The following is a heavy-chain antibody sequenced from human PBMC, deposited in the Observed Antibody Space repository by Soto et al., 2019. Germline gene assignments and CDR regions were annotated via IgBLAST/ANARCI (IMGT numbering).Heavy chain of an antibody. CDR1: GFTFDDYA. CDR3: AKDSGIAARRPRGYGMEV. D-gene: IGHD6-6*01. Sequence: EVQLVESGGGLVQPGRSLRLSCAASGFTFDDYAMHWVRQAPGKGLEWVSGISWNSGSIGYADSVKGRFTISRDNAKNSLYLQMNSLRAEDTALYYCAKDSGIAARRPRGYGMEVWGQGTTVTVSS. J-gene: IGHJ6*02. V-gene: IGHV3-9*01. CDR2: ISWNSGSI.